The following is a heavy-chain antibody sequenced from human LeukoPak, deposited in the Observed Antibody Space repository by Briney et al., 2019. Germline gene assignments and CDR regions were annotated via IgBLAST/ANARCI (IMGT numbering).Heavy chain of an antibody. V-gene: IGHV4-34*01. D-gene: IGHD3-10*01. CDR1: GGSLSDYY. J-gene: IGHJ4*02. CDR3: ARQMTYDSGNSFDY. CDR2: INHSGDT. Sequence: SETLSLTCAVFGGSLSDYYWTWIRQSPGKGLEWIGEINHSGDTKYNPSLKSRVTISVDKSKNQFSLKLNSVTAADTAVYYCARQMTYDSGNSFDYWGQGTPATVPS.